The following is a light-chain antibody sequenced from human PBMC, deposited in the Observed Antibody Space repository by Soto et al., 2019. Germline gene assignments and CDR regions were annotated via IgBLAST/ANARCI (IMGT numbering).Light chain of an antibody. V-gene: IGKV3-11*01. J-gene: IGKJ5*01. Sequence: DIVLTQSPATLSLSPGDRVTLSCRASQTVGRFLSWYQHSPGQGPRLLVYDASNRATGVPARFSGSGSETDFTLTISSLETEDFAVYYGPQRLHWPITFGQGTRLEI. CDR2: DAS. CDR3: PQRLHWPIT. CDR1: QTVGRF.